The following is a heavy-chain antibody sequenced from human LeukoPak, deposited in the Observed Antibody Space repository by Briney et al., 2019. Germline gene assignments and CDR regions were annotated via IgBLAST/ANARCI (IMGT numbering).Heavy chain of an antibody. CDR2: IYYSGST. V-gene: IGHV4-39*01. CDR1: GGSISSSSYY. Sequence: SETLSLTCTVSGGSISSSSYYWGWLRQPPGKGLEWIGSIYYSGSTYYNPSLKSRVTISVDTSKNQFSLKLSSVTAADTAVYFCARPPHLDSSVGDYWGQGTLVTVSS. CDR3: ARPPHLDSSVGDY. J-gene: IGHJ4*02. D-gene: IGHD3-22*01.